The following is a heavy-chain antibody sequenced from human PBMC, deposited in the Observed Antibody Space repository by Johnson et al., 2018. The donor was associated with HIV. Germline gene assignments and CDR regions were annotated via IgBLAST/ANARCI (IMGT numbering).Heavy chain of an antibody. CDR2: IYSGGTT. V-gene: IGHV3-66*01. CDR3: ARDWGLYSSGWYVDAFDI. CDR1: GFNFDDYG. D-gene: IGHD6-19*01. Sequence: VQLVESGGGVVRPGGSLRLSCAASGFNFDDYGMSWVRQAPGNGLEWVSVIYSGGTTYYADSVKGRFTISRDNSKNTLYLQMNSLRAEDTAVYYCARDWGLYSSGWYVDAFDIWGQGTMVTVSS. J-gene: IGHJ3*02.